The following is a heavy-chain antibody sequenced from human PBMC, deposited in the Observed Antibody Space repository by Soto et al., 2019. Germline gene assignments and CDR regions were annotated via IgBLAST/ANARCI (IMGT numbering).Heavy chain of an antibody. CDR3: ARGGYSTSSTWHWYFDL. V-gene: IGHV1-18*01. Sequence: QVQLMQSGAEVKEPGASVKVACKASGYSFTTYGISWVRQAPGLGLEWMAWISTYHGNVKYADNLQGRVTVTTDTSTSTASMELRSLRSDDTAIYYCARGGYSTSSTWHWYFDLWGRGTLLTVSS. D-gene: IGHD2-21*01. CDR1: GYSFTTYG. J-gene: IGHJ2*01. CDR2: ISTYHGNV.